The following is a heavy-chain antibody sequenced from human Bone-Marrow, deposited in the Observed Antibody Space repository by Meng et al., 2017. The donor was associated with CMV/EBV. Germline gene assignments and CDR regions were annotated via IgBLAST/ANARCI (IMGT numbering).Heavy chain of an antibody. CDR3: ARDRPRFGELLSHYYYYGMDV. D-gene: IGHD3-10*01. CDR2: ISYDGSNK. V-gene: IGHV3-30*04. J-gene: IGHJ6*02. Sequence: GGSLRLSCAASGFTFSSYAMHWVRQAPGKGLEWVAVISYDGSNKYYADSVKGRFTISRDNSKNTLYLQMNSLRAEDTAVYYCARDRPRFGELLSHYYYYGMDVWGQGTTVTVSS. CDR1: GFTFSSYA.